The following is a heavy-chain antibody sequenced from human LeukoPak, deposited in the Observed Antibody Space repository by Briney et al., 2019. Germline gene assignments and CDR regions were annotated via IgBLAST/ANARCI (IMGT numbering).Heavy chain of an antibody. Sequence: GGSLRLSCAASGFTFSSYSMNWVRQAPGKGLEWVSYISSSSSTIYYAGSVKGRFTISRDNAKNSLYLQMNSLRAEDTAVYYCARSPRSGYYYPNAFDIWGQGTMVTVSS. J-gene: IGHJ3*02. CDR1: GFTFSSYS. D-gene: IGHD3-22*01. CDR3: ARSPRSGYYYPNAFDI. CDR2: ISSSSSTI. V-gene: IGHV3-48*01.